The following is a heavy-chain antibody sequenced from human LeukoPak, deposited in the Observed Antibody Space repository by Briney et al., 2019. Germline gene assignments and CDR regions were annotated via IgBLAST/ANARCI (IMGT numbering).Heavy chain of an antibody. J-gene: IGHJ4*02. CDR2: ISYSGST. V-gene: IGHV4-61*08. CDR3: ARGLNYVVY. Sequence: SETLSLTCTVSGGSVSSAGYYWSWIRQPPGKGLEWIGYISYSGSTNYNPSLKSRVTISADTSKNQFSLKLSSVTAADTAVYYCARGLNYVVYWGQGTLVTVSS. CDR1: GGSVSSAGYY. D-gene: IGHD3-10*02.